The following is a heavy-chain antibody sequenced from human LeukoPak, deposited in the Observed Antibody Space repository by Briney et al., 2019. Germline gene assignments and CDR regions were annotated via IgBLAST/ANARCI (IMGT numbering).Heavy chain of an antibody. CDR1: GYTFTGYY. CDR2: INPNSGGT. D-gene: IGHD6-13*01. V-gene: IGHV1-2*02. Sequence: ASVKVSCKASGYTFTGYYMHWVRQALGQGLEWMGWINPNSGGTNYAQKFQGRVTMTRDTSISTAYMELSRLRSDDTAVYYCARDLTKAGYSSSFGYWGQGTLVTVSS. CDR3: ARDLTKAGYSSSFGY. J-gene: IGHJ4*02.